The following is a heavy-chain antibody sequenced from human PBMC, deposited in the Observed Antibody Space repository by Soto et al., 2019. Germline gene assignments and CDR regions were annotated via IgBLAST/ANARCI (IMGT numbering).Heavy chain of an antibody. D-gene: IGHD3-10*01. CDR2: ISGSGGNT. CDR1: GFLFSSYA. V-gene: IGHV3-23*01. J-gene: IGHJ4*02. Sequence: EVQLLESGGGLVQPGGSLRLSCAASGFLFSSYAMSWVRQAPGKGLEWVSTISGSGGNTYYADSVKGRFTISRDNSKNTLYLQMNSLRAEDTALYYCAKDPRVHYYGSGSSSYWGQGTLVTVSS. CDR3: AKDPRVHYYGSGSSSY.